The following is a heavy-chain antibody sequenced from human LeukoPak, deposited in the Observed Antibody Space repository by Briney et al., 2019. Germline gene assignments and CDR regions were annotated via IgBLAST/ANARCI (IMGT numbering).Heavy chain of an antibody. CDR3: ARIGFLEWLLFGNLGYYFDY. CDR2: IKQDGSEK. D-gene: IGHD3-3*01. J-gene: IGHJ4*02. CDR1: GFTFSSYW. V-gene: IGHV3-7*01. Sequence: GGSLRLSCAASGFTFSSYWMSWVRQAPGKGLEWVANIKQDGSEKYYVDSVKGRFTISRDNAKNSLYLQMNSLRAEDTAVYYRARIGFLEWLLFGNLGYYFDYWGQGTLVTVSP.